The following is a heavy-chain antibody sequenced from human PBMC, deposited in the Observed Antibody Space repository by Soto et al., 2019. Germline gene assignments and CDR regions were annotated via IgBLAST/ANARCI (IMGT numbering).Heavy chain of an antibody. Sequence: GGSLRLSCAASGFTFSSYSMSWVRQAPGKGLEWVSAISGSGGSTYYADSVKGRFTISRDNSKNTLYLQMNSLRAEDTAVYYCAKDRAHSSSWYLDYWGQGTLVTVSS. CDR1: GFTFSSYS. V-gene: IGHV3-23*01. CDR3: AKDRAHSSSWYLDY. D-gene: IGHD6-13*01. J-gene: IGHJ4*02. CDR2: ISGSGGST.